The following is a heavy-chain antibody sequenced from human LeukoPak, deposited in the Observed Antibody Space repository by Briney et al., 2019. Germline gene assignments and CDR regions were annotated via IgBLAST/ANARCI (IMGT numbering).Heavy chain of an antibody. CDR1: GGSISSSSYY. CDR2: ISHTEST. J-gene: IGHJ5*02. CDR3: ARGIYVYYDSSGYLDWFDP. D-gene: IGHD3-22*01. V-gene: IGHV4-39*07. Sequence: SETLSLTCTVSGGSISSSSYYWGWIRQSPGKGLEWLGSISHTESTYHNPSLKSRVTISVDTSKNQFSLKLSSVTAADTAVYYCARGIYVYYDSSGYLDWFDPWGQGTLVTVSS.